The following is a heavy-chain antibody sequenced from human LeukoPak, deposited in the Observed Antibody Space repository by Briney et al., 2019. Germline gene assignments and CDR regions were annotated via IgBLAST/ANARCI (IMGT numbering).Heavy chain of an antibody. D-gene: IGHD4/OR15-4a*01. V-gene: IGHV1-18*01. Sequence: ASVKVSCKASGGTFSSYAISWVRQAPGQGLEWMGRISAYNGNTNYAQKLQGRVTMTTDTSTSTAYMELRSLRSDDTAVYYCARAPFMVSGMDVWGKGTTVTVSS. J-gene: IGHJ6*04. CDR1: GGTFSSYA. CDR2: ISAYNGNT. CDR3: ARAPFMVSGMDV.